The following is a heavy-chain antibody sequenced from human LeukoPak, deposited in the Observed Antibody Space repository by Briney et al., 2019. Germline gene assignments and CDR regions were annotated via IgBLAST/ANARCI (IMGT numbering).Heavy chain of an antibody. Sequence: SSETLSLTCAVYGGSFSGYYWSWIRQPPGKGLEWIGEINHSGSTNYNPSLKSRVTISVDTSKNQFSLKLSSVTAADTAVYYCARRPLSDAFDIWGQGTMVTVSS. CDR1: GGSFSGYY. CDR2: INHSGST. J-gene: IGHJ3*02. V-gene: IGHV4-34*01. CDR3: ARRPLSDAFDI.